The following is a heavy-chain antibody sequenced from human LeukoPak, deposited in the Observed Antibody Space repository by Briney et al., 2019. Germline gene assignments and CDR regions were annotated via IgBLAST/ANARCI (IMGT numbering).Heavy chain of an antibody. CDR1: GFAFSTYG. CDR2: ISGSGAST. V-gene: IGHV3-23*01. J-gene: IGHJ4*02. Sequence: GGTLRLSCAASGFAFSTYGMSWVRQAPGKGLEWVSSISGSGASTYYADSVKGRFTISRDNSKNTLYLQMNSLRAEDTAVYYCAKNSFDYWGQGTLVTVSS. CDR3: AKNSFDY. D-gene: IGHD2/OR15-2a*01.